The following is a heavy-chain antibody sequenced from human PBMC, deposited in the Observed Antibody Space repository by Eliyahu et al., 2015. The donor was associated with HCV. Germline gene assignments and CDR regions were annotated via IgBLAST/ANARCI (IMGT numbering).Heavy chain of an antibody. Sequence: EVQLVXSGGGLVXPGGSLXLSCVASGFSFSXAWMYWVRQAPGKGLEWVGRIKSKADGETTDFAAPVRGRFTISRDDSKDTLYLQMNSLKSEDTAVYYCTKAFTILNYFDYWGQGTLVTVSS. D-gene: IGHD3-3*01. CDR3: TKAFTILNYFDY. V-gene: IGHV3-15*01. CDR1: GFSFSXAW. J-gene: IGHJ4*02. CDR2: IKSKADGETT.